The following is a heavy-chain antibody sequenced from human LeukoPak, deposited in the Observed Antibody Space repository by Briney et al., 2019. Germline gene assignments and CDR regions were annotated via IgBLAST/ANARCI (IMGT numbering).Heavy chain of an antibody. CDR2: IRYDGSNK. CDR3: AKERSRDGYNPDDAFDI. CDR1: GFTFSSYG. Sequence: GGSLRLSCAASGFTFSSYGMHWVRQARGKGLYWVAFIRYDGSNKYYADSVKGRFTISRDNSKNTPYLPLDSLRAEHTAIYYCAKERSRDGYNPDDAFDIWGQGTMVTVSS. D-gene: IGHD5-24*01. J-gene: IGHJ3*02. V-gene: IGHV3-30*02.